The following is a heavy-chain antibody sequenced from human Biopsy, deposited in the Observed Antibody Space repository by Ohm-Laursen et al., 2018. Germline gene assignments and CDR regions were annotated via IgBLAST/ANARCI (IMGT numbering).Heavy chain of an antibody. J-gene: IGHJ4*02. V-gene: IGHV3-21*01. CDR1: RFTFDGFS. Sequence: LSLTCAASRFTFDGFSMNWVRQAPGKGLEWVSSISASGNHIYYTDSVKGRFTVSRDNGKNSVYLQMNSLRVEDTAVYYCARDGEAKYCKHGVCPSDFWGQGTLVTVSS. CDR2: ISASGNHI. CDR3: ARDGEAKYCKHGVCPSDF. D-gene: IGHD2-8*01.